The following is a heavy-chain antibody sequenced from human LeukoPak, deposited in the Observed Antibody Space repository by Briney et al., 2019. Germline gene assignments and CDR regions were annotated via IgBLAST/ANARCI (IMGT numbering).Heavy chain of an antibody. D-gene: IGHD3-3*01. CDR3: ARGEGYDFWSGYYTDY. Sequence: GGSLRLSCAASGVTFSDYYMSWIRQAPGKGLEWVSYISSSGSTIYYADSVKGRFTISRDNAKNSLYLQMNSLRAEDTAVYYCARGEGYDFWSGYYTDYWGQGTLVTVSS. CDR2: ISSSGSTI. J-gene: IGHJ4*02. V-gene: IGHV3-11*04. CDR1: GVTFSDYY.